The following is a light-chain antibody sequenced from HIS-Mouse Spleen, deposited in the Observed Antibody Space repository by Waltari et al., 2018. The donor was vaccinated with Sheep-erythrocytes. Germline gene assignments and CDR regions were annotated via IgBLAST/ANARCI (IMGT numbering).Light chain of an antibody. CDR2: EGS. Sequence: QSALTQPASVSGSPGQSITISCTGTSSDVGSYNLVSWYQQHPCKAPKLMIYEGSKRPSGVSNRFSDSKSGNTASLTISGLQAEDEADYYCCSYAGSSTPWVFGGGTKLTVL. CDR1: SSDVGSYNL. V-gene: IGLV2-23*01. CDR3: CSYAGSSTPWV. J-gene: IGLJ3*02.